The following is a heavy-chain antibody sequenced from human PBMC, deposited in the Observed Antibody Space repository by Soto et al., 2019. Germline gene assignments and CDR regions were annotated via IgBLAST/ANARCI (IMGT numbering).Heavy chain of an antibody. CDR2: ISGSGGST. CDR3: AKVSGYDFWSGYYTHLFDY. V-gene: IGHV3-23*01. CDR1: GFTFSSYA. D-gene: IGHD3-3*01. J-gene: IGHJ4*02. Sequence: PGGSLRLSCAASGFTFSSYAMSWVRQAPGKGLEWVSAISGSGGSTYYADSVKGRFTISRDNSKNTLYLQMNSLRAEDTAVYYCAKVSGYDFWSGYYTHLFDYWGQGTLVTVSS.